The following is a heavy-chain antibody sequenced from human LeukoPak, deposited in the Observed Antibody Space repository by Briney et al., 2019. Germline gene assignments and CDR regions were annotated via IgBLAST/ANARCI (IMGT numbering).Heavy chain of an antibody. CDR1: GGSISSYY. CDR2: IYYSGST. V-gene: IGHV4-59*12. D-gene: IGHD5-24*01. CDR3: ARDRDSYWFDS. J-gene: IGHJ5*01. Sequence: SETLSLTCTVSGGSISSYYWSWIRQPPGKGLEWIGYIYYSGSTNYNPSLKSRVTISVDTSKNQFSLKLSSVTAADTAVYYCARDRDSYWFDSWGQGTLVTVSS.